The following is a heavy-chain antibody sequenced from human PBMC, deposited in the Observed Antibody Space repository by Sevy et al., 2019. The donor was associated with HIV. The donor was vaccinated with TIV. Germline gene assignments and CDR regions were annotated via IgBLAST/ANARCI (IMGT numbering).Heavy chain of an antibody. J-gene: IGHJ4*02. CDR1: GGTFSSYA. V-gene: IGHV1-69*13. D-gene: IGHD2-2*01. CDR2: IIPIFGTA. Sequence: ASVKVSCKASGGTFSSYAISWVRQAPGQGLEWMGGIIPIFGTANYAQKFQGRVTITADESTSTAYMELSSLRSEDMAVYYCARVARHCSSTSCYSHFDYWGQGTLVTVSS. CDR3: ARVARHCSSTSCYSHFDY.